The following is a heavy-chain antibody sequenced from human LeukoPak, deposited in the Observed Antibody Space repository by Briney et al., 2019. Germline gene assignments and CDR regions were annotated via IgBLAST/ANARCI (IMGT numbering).Heavy chain of an antibody. Sequence: ASVKVSCKASGYTFTGYYMHWVRQAPGQGLEWMGWINPNSGGINYAQKFQGRVTMTRDTSISTAYMELSRLRSDDTAVYYCARGSTSCYRLWRECYFDYWGQGTLVTVSS. CDR3: ARGSTSCYRLWRECYFDY. V-gene: IGHV1-2*02. CDR1: GYTFTGYY. CDR2: INPNSGGI. J-gene: IGHJ4*02. D-gene: IGHD2-2*01.